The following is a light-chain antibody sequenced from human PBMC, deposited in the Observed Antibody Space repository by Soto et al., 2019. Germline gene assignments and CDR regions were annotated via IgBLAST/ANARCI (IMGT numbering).Light chain of an antibody. V-gene: IGKV3D-15*01. CDR1: QPISRN. Sequence: EIVMTQSPATLSVSPGQGATLSCRASQPISRNLAWYQQKPGQAPRLLMYGASTRATGTPARFSGSGSVTEFTLTISSLQSEDFALYYCQQYNKWPLITFGQGTRLEIK. J-gene: IGKJ5*01. CDR3: QQYNKWPLIT. CDR2: GAS.